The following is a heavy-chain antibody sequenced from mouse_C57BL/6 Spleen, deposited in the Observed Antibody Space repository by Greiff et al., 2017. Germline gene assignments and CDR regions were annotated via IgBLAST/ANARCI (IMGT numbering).Heavy chain of an antibody. CDR1: GYSFTDYN. J-gene: IGHJ4*01. V-gene: IGHV1-39*01. CDR3: ARSPYYSSYVYSMDY. CDR2: ISPNYGTI. D-gene: IGHD2-5*01. Sequence: EVKLQQSGPELVKPGASVKISCKASGYSFTDYNMNWVKQSNGKSLEWLEVISPNYGTIRYNQQFKGQSTLTVDQSSSTAYMQLTSLTSEDSAVNYCARSPYYSSYVYSMDYWGQGTSVTVSS.